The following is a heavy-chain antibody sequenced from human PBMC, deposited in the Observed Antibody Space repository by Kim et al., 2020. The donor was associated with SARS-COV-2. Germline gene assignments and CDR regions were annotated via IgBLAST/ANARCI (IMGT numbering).Heavy chain of an antibody. CDR2: ISYDGSNT. CDR1: GYTFSSYA. J-gene: IGHJ4*02. D-gene: IGHD1-26*01. CDR3: ANGTPD. Sequence: GGSLRLSCAASGYTFSSYAMYWVRQAPGKGLEWVALISYDGSNTYYADSVKGRFTISRDNSKNTLSLQMNSLRAEDTARYYCANGTPDWGQGTLVTVSS. V-gene: IGHV3-30*04.